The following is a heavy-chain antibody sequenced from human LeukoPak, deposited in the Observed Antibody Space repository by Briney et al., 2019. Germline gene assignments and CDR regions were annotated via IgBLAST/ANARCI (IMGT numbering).Heavy chain of an antibody. V-gene: IGHV3-33*01. Sequence: GGSLRLPCAASGFTFSSYGMHWVRQAPGKGLEWVAVIWYDGSNKYYADSVKGRFTISRDNSKNTLYLQMNSLRAEDTAVYYCARVTDSSGWYWYFDYWGQGTLVTVSS. CDR1: GFTFSSYG. J-gene: IGHJ4*02. D-gene: IGHD6-19*01. CDR3: ARVTDSSGWYWYFDY. CDR2: IWYDGSNK.